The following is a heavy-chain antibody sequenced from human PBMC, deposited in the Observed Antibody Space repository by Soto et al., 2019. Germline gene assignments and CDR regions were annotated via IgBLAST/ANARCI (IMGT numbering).Heavy chain of an antibody. CDR2: INHSGST. V-gene: IGHV4-34*01. CDR1: GGSFSGYY. D-gene: IGHD3-22*01. J-gene: IGHJ5*02. Sequence: QVQLQQWGAGLLKPSETLSLTCAVYGGSFSGYYWSWIRQPPGKGLEWIGEINHSGSTNYNPSLKSRVTISVDTSKNQFSLKLSSVTAADTAVYYCARAVTYYYDSSGYPWGQGTLVTVSS. CDR3: ARAVTYYYDSSGYP.